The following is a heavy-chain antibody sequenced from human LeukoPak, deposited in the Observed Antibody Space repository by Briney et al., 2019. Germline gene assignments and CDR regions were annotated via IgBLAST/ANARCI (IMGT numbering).Heavy chain of an antibody. V-gene: IGHV4-34*01. Sequence: PSETLSLTCAVYGGSFSGYSSSWIRQPPGKGLEWIGESNHSGSTNYNPSLTSRVTISVDTSKNQFSLKLSSVTAADTAVYYCARSTLGSWYGDDYWGQGTLVTLSS. J-gene: IGHJ4*02. CDR1: GGSFSGYS. D-gene: IGHD6-13*01. CDR3: ARSTLGSWYGDDY. CDR2: SNHSGST.